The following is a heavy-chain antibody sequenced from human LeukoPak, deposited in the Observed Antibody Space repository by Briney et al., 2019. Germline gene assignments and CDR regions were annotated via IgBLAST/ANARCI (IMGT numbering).Heavy chain of an antibody. J-gene: IGHJ4*02. Sequence: GGSLRLSCAASGFTFSSYSMNWVRQAPGKGLEWVSYISSSSSTIYYADSVKGRFTISRDNAKNSLYLQMNSLRAEDTAVYYCARDFYNSSGYYYGGYWGQGTLVTVSS. CDR2: ISSSSSTI. CDR1: GFTFSSYS. V-gene: IGHV3-48*04. CDR3: ARDFYNSSGYYYGGY. D-gene: IGHD3-22*01.